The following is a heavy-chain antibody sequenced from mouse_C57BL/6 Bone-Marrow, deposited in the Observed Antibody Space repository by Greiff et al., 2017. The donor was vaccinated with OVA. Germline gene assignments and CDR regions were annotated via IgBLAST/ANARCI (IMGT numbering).Heavy chain of an antibody. Sequence: QVQLQQSGPELVKPGASVTISCTASGYAFSSSWMNWVKQRPGKGLEWIGRIYPGDGDTNYNGKFKGKATLTADKSSSTAYMQLSSLTSEDSAVYECVGVTKGFDDWGKGTMVTVSA. V-gene: IGHV1-82*01. CDR2: IYPGDGDT. CDR3: VGVTKGFDD. J-gene: IGHJ3*01. CDR1: GYAFSSSW. D-gene: IGHD2-12*01.